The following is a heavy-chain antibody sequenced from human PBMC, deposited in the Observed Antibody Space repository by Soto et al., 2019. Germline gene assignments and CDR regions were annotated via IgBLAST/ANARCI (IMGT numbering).Heavy chain of an antibody. V-gene: IGHV1-18*04. D-gene: IGHD3-22*01. CDR3: ARLRYYDSARYYYFDY. Sequence: ASVKVSCKASGYTFTNYGITWVRQAPGQGLEWMGWISVYNANTSYAQKLQGRATMTTDTSTTTAYMELRRLRSADTAVYYCARLRYYDSARYYYFDYWGQGTLVTVSS. CDR1: GYTFTNYG. J-gene: IGHJ4*02. CDR2: ISVYNANT.